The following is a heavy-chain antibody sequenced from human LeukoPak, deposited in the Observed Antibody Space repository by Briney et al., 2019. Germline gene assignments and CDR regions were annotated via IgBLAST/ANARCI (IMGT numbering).Heavy chain of an antibody. CDR1: GYTFTSHD. CDR2: MNPNSGNT. D-gene: IGHD2-2*01. Sequence: ASVKVSCKASGYTFTSHDINWVRQATGQGLEWMGWMNPNSGNTGYAQKFQGRVTMTRNTSISTAYMELSSLRSEDTAVYYCARGGIGREYCSSPTCYDNSFGDWGQGTLVTVSS. V-gene: IGHV1-8*01. J-gene: IGHJ4*02. CDR3: ARGGIGREYCSSPTCYDNSFGD.